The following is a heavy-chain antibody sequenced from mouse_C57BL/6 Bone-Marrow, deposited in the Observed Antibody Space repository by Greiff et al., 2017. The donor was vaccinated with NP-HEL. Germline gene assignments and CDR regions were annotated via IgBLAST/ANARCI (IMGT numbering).Heavy chain of an antibody. CDR3: ARSRFRYYGSSWGFAY. Sequence: QVQLKQPGTELVKPGASVKLSCKASGYTFTSYWMHWVKQRPGQGLEWIGNINPSNGGTNYNEKFKSKATLTVDKSSSTAYMQLSSLTSEDSAVDECARSRFRYYGSSWGFAYWGQGTLVTVSA. J-gene: IGHJ3*01. CDR2: INPSNGGT. D-gene: IGHD1-1*01. V-gene: IGHV1-53*01. CDR1: GYTFTSYW.